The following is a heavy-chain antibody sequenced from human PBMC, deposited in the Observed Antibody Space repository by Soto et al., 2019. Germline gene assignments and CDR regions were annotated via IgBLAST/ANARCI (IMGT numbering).Heavy chain of an antibody. CDR1: GGSISSYY. CDR3: ARHAEGSLGYFDC. CDR2: MYYTEST. J-gene: IGHJ4*02. V-gene: IGHV4-59*08. Sequence: QVQLQESGPGLVKPSETLSLTCTVSGGSISSYYWSWIRQSPGKGLEWIGYMYYTESTKYNPSLKSRVSISVDTSKNQFSLKLSSVTAADTAVYYCARHAEGSLGYFDCWGQGTLVTVSS. D-gene: IGHD2-15*01.